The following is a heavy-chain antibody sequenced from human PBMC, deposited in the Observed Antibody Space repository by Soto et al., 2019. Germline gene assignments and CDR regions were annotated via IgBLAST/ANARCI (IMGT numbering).Heavy chain of an antibody. J-gene: IGHJ6*02. CDR2: NSSSSSTI. Sequence: TGRSLRLPCAASGFTSSSCSMNWARQSPGKGLEWVSYNSSSSSTIYYAASVKGRFTISRDNAKNSLYLQMNSLRDEDTAVYYCARDVGSSTHGYSYGMDVWRQGTTVAVYS. V-gene: IGHV3-48*02. D-gene: IGHD2-2*01. CDR1: GFTSSSCS. CDR3: ARDVGSSTHGYSYGMDV.